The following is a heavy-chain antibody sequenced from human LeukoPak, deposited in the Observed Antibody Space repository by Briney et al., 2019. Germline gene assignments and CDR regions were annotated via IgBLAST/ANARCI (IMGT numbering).Heavy chain of an antibody. J-gene: IGHJ4*02. D-gene: IGHD3-22*01. V-gene: IGHV3-53*01. CDR2: VYSGGST. Sequence: PGGSLRLSCAASGFNVITNYMNWVRQAPGKGLEWVSVVYSGGSTFYADSVKGRFTISRDNSKNTLYLQMNSLRAEDTAVYYCARLANPSGYWDWGQGTLATVSS. CDR3: ARLANPSGYWD. CDR1: GFNVITNY.